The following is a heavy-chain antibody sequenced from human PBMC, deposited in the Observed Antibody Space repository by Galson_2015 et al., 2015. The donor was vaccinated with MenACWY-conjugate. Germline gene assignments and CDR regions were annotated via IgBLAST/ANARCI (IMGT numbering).Heavy chain of an antibody. J-gene: IGHJ4*02. CDR1: GYTFSSYY. Sequence: SVKVSCKASGYTFSSYYVHWVRQAPGQGLEWMGIINPSGGSTTYAQKFQGRVTMTRDTSTSTVCMELSSLRFEDTAIYYCARNYLSFDYWGQGTLVTVSS. V-gene: IGHV1-46*03. CDR2: INPSGGST. D-gene: IGHD5-24*01. CDR3: ARNYLSFDY.